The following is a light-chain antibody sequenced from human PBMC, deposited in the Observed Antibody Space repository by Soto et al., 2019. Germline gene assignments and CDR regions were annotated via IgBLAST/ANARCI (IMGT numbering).Light chain of an antibody. V-gene: IGLV2-8*01. J-gene: IGLJ6*01. CDR1: SSDVGGYNY. CDR2: EVS. CDR3: QSYDSALSARYV. Sequence: QSALTQPPSASGSPGQSVTISCTGTSSDVGGYNYVSWYQQHPGKAPKLMIYEVSKRPSGVPDRFSGSKSGKTASLTVSGLQADDEGEYYCQSYDSALSARYVFGTGTQLTVL.